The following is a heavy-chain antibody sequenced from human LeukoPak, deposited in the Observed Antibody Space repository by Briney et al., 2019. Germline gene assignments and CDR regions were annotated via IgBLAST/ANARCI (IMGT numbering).Heavy chain of an antibody. J-gene: IGHJ5*02. D-gene: IGHD3-10*01. CDR3: ARGDYYGSPKVVAA. CDR2: INPNSGDT. CDR1: GYTFTDYY. V-gene: IGHV1-2*02. Sequence: GASVKVSCKASGYTFTDYYINWVRQAPRQGLEWMGWINPNSGDTNYAQKFQDRVTMTRDTSISTAYIELNLLRSDDTAVYYCARGDYYGSPKVVAAWGQGTLVTVSS.